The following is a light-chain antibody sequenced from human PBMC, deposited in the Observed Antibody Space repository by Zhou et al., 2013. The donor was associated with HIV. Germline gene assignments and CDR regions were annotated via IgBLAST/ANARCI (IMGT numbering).Light chain of an antibody. CDR1: QSVRSY. J-gene: IGKJ4*02. CDR2: GTT. CDR3: QQYGSAPAG. Sequence: EIVLTQSPATLSVSPGESATLSCRASQSVRSYLAWYQQKPGQAPRVLMYGTTIRATGFPDRFSGSGSGTDFTLTISRLEPEDFAVYYCQQYGSAPAGFGGGTKVEIK. V-gene: IGKV3-20*01.